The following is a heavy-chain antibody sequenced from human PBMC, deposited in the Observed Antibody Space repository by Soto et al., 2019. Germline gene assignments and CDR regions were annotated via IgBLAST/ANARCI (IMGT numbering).Heavy chain of an antibody. CDR1: GYTFIRYG. J-gene: IGHJ6*02. Sequence: QVHLVQSAGEVKKPGASVKVSCKASGYTFIRYGITWVRQAPGQGLEWVGWISPYNEYTNYAQNLQGRVSMTTDKSTNTVYMELRGLIPDDTALYYCARGGYYDNVWGKLSHYGLDVWGQGTTVTVSS. D-gene: IGHD3-16*01. CDR3: ARGGYYDNVWGKLSHYGLDV. V-gene: IGHV1-18*01. CDR2: ISPYNEYT.